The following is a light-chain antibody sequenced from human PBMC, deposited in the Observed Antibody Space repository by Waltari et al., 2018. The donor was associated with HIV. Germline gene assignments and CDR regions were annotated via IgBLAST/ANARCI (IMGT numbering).Light chain of an antibody. CDR1: QRVLYSSNNKNY. CDR3: QQHYSTPPA. CDR2: WAS. Sequence: DIVMTQSPDSLAVSLGERATINCKSSQRVLYSSNNKNYLAWYQQKPGQPPKLLIYWASTRESVVPDRFSGSGSGTDFTLTISSLQAEDVAVYYCQQHYSTPPAFGQGTKVEIK. J-gene: IGKJ1*01. V-gene: IGKV4-1*01.